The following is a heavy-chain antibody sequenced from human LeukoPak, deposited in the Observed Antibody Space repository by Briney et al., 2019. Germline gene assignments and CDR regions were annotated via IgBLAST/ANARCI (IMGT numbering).Heavy chain of an antibody. Sequence: GGSLRLSCAASGFTFSSYAVSWVRQAPGKGLEWVSAISGSGGSTYYADSVKGRFTISRDNSKNTLYLQMNSLRAEDTAVYYCAKGTVTTRGYFDYWGQRTLVTVSS. D-gene: IGHD4-17*01. CDR1: GFTFSSYA. J-gene: IGHJ4*02. CDR3: AKGTVTTRGYFDY. CDR2: ISGSGGST. V-gene: IGHV3-23*01.